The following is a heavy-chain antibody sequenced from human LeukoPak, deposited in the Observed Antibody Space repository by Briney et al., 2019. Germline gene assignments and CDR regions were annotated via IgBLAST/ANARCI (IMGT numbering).Heavy chain of an antibody. J-gene: IGHJ4*02. Sequence: PGGSLRLSCAASGFTVSSNYMSWVRQAPGKELEWVSVIYSGGSTYYADSVKGRFTISRDNSKNTLYLQMNSLRAEDTAVYYCARDRRGSGTFDYWGQGTLVTVSS. V-gene: IGHV3-66*01. CDR2: IYSGGST. D-gene: IGHD3-10*01. CDR1: GFTVSSNY. CDR3: ARDRRGSGTFDY.